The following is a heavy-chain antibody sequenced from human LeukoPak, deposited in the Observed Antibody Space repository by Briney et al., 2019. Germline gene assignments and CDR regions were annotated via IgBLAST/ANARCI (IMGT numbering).Heavy chain of an antibody. CDR3: ARATVTKLRYGMDV. CDR2: INPNSGGT. Sequence: ASVKVSCKASGYTFTDHSMHWVRQGQAPGQGLEWMGWINPNSGGTNYAQKFQGRVTMTRDTSISTAYMELSRLRSDDTAVYYCARATVTKLRYGMDVWGQGTTVTVSS. V-gene: IGHV1-2*02. D-gene: IGHD4-17*01. CDR1: GYTFTDHS. J-gene: IGHJ6*02.